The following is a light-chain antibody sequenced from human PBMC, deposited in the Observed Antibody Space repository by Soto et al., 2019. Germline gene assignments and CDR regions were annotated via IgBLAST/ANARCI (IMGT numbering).Light chain of an antibody. CDR1: SSDVGADNY. CDR2: EVS. CDR3: SSYTSSSTPYV. Sequence: QSPLTHPASVSGSPGLSMTISCTGTSSDVGADNYVSWYQQHPGKAPKLMIYEVSSRPSGVSNRFSGSKSGDTASLTISGLQAEDAADYYCSSYTSSSTPYVFGTGTKVTVL. J-gene: IGLJ1*01. V-gene: IGLV2-14*01.